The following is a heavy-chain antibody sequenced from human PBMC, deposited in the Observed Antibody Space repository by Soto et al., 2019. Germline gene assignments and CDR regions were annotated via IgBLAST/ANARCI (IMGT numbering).Heavy chain of an antibody. CDR1: GGSISSSSYY. J-gene: IGHJ6*02. CDR2: IYYSGST. D-gene: IGHD3-10*01. Sequence: SSETLSLTCTVSGGSISSSSYYWGWIRQPPGKGLEWIGSIYYSGSTYYNPSLKSRVTISVDTSKNQFSLKLSSVTAADTAVYYCARKATVRGVIGYYYYGMDVWGQGTTVTVSS. V-gene: IGHV4-39*01. CDR3: ARKATVRGVIGYYYYGMDV.